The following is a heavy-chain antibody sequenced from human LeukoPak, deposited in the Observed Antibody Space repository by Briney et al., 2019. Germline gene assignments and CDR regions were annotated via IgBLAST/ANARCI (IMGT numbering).Heavy chain of an antibody. CDR2: IYYTGSA. Sequence: SETLSLTCSVSGASITSSSFYWGWIRQPPGKGLEWIGSIYYTGSADYNPSLKSRVTISVDTSKNQFSLKLSSVTAADTAVYYCARWGWLQSVFDYWGQGTLVTVSS. J-gene: IGHJ4*02. CDR3: ARWGWLQSVFDY. V-gene: IGHV4-39*07. CDR1: GASITSSSFY. D-gene: IGHD5-24*01.